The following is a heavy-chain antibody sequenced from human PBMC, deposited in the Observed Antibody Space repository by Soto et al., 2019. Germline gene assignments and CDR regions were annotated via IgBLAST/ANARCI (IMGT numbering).Heavy chain of an antibody. CDR1: GYTFNHYG. CDR3: ARGTLSSFPETEGTYYGLNY. Sequence: QVQLVQSAAEVRKPGASVRVSCVASGYTFNHYGISWVRQAPGQGLEWLGWISAHNGNTNYALKLQDRVTMTTDTSTNTDYMELRSLNSDDTAIYYCARGTLSSFPETEGTYYGLNYWGQGTLVTVSS. CDR2: ISAHNGNT. V-gene: IGHV1-18*01. J-gene: IGHJ4*02. D-gene: IGHD3-10*01.